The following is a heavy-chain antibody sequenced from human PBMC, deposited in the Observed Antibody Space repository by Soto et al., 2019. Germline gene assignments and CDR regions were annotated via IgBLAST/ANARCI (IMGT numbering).Heavy chain of an antibody. V-gene: IGHV5-10-1*01. J-gene: IGHJ6*01. Sequence: PGAAKTIPSQVTECRITSHWFSWVRLEPGKGLEWMGRIDPSDSYTNYSPSFQGHVTISADKSISTAYLQWSSLKASDTASYYCARRNSYHVVYGSEGCGQGPTVT. CDR3: ARRNSYHVVYGSEG. CDR2: IDPSDSYT. D-gene: IGHD5-18*01. CDR1: ECRITSHW.